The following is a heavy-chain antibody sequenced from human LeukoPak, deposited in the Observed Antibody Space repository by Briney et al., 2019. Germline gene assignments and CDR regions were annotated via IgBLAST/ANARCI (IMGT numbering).Heavy chain of an antibody. D-gene: IGHD1-1*01. CDR2: IYHSGST. V-gene: IGHV4-38-2*02. J-gene: IGHJ4*02. CDR3: AGINWNYVGY. Sequence: PSETLSLTCTVSGYSISSGYYWGWIRQPPGKGLEWIGSIYHSGSTYYNPSLKSRVTISVDTSKNQFSLKLSSVTAADTAVYYCAGINWNYVGYWGQGTLVTVSS. CDR1: GYSISSGYY.